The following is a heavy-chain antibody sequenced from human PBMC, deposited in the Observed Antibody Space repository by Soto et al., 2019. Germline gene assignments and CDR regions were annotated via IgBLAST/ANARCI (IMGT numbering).Heavy chain of an antibody. J-gene: IGHJ4*02. Sequence: ASVKVSCKASGGTFSSYAISWVRQAPGQGLEWMGGIIPIFGTANYAQKFQGRVTITADKSTSTAYMELSSLRSEDTAVYYCASIPEPRDSSGYNYYFDYWGQGTLVTVSS. CDR1: GGTFSSYA. CDR2: IIPIFGTA. CDR3: ASIPEPRDSSGYNYYFDY. D-gene: IGHD3-22*01. V-gene: IGHV1-69*06.